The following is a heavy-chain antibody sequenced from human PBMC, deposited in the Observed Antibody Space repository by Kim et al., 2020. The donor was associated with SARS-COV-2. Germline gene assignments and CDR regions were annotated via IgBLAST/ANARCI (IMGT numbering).Heavy chain of an antibody. V-gene: IGHV3-48*03. J-gene: IGHJ4*02. CDR3: ARGPNYSPFDY. D-gene: IGHD4-4*01. Sequence: IYSADSVRGRFTISSDNDKNSLFLQMNSLRAEDTAVYYCARGPNYSPFDYWGQGTLVTVSS. CDR2: I.